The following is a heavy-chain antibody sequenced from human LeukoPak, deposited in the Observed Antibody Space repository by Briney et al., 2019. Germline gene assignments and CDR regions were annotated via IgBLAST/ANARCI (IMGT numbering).Heavy chain of an antibody. J-gene: IGHJ4*02. CDR3: ARDYYGY. D-gene: IGHD3-22*01. CDR2: ISSSSSYI. V-gene: IGHV3-21*01. CDR1: GLTFRTYS. Sequence: GGSLRLSCAASGLTFRTYSMNWVRQAPGKGLEWVSSISSSSSYIYYADSVKGRFTVSRNNAKTSLYLQMNSLRAEDTAVYYCARDYYGYWGQGTLVTVSS.